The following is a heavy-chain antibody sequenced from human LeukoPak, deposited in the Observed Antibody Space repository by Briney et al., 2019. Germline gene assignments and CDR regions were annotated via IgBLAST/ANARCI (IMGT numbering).Heavy chain of an antibody. V-gene: IGHV3-23*01. Sequence: AGGSLRLSCAASGFTFSSHAMSWVRQAPGKGLEWVSGISSNGGSTDYADSVKGRFTISRDNSKNTLYLQMNSLRAEDAAVYYCATRGYSSGWYQYYFDYWGQGTLVTVSS. D-gene: IGHD6-19*01. J-gene: IGHJ4*02. CDR3: ATRGYSSGWYQYYFDY. CDR2: ISSNGGST. CDR1: GFTFSSHA.